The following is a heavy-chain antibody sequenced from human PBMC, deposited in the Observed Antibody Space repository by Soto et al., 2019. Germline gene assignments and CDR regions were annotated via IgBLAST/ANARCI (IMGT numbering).Heavy chain of an antibody. CDR1: YASVTTFY. J-gene: IGHJ3*02. V-gene: IGHV4-59*02. D-gene: IGHD4-17*01. Sequence: QVQLPESGPGLVKPSETLSLTCTVSYASVTTFYWHWIRQTPGKGREWIGYFFYSGNTDNNPSLKSRVPMSVDTSKNQFSLKVTSVTAADTAMYYCSKGGDYGAFDIWGQGTMVNGSS. CDR2: FFYSGNT. CDR3: SKGGDYGAFDI.